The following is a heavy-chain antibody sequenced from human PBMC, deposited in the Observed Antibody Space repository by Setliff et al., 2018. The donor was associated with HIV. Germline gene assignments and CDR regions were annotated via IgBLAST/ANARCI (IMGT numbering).Heavy chain of an antibody. V-gene: IGHV3-74*03. Sequence: PGGSLRLSCAASGFTFSTYWMHWVRQAPGKGLVWVSHINNDGRKTTYADSVKGRFTVSRDNAKNTLYPQMNSLGAEDTAVYYCARVASGYDYGWLDPWGQGTLVTVSS. CDR1: GFTFSTYW. CDR2: INNDGRKT. D-gene: IGHD5-12*01. J-gene: IGHJ5*02. CDR3: ARVASGYDYGWLDP.